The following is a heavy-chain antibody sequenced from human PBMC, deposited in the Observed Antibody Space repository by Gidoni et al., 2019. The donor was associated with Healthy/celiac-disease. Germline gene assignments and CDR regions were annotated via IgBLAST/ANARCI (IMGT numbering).Heavy chain of an antibody. J-gene: IGHJ4*02. Sequence: EVQLVESGGGLVKPGGSLGLSCAASGFTFSSYSMNWVRQAPGKGLEWVSSISSSSSYIYYADSVKGRFTISRDNAKNSLYLQMNSLRAEDTAVYYCARERITMVRGVIFDYWGQGTLVTVSS. CDR1: GFTFSSYS. CDR2: ISSSSSYI. CDR3: ARERITMVRGVIFDY. V-gene: IGHV3-21*01. D-gene: IGHD3-10*01.